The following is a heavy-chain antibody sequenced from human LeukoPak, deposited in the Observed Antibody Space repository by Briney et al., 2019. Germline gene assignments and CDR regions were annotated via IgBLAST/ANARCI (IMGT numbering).Heavy chain of an antibody. V-gene: IGHV4-4*07. CDR3: ARAWFGELFGAFDI. Sequence: PSETLSLTCTVSGGSISSYYWSWVRQPAGKGLEWIGRIYTSGSTNYNPSLKSRVTMSVDTSKNQFSLKLSSVTAADMAVYYCARAWFGELFGAFDIWGQGTMVTVSS. CDR2: IYTSGST. CDR1: GGSISSYY. J-gene: IGHJ3*02. D-gene: IGHD3-10*01.